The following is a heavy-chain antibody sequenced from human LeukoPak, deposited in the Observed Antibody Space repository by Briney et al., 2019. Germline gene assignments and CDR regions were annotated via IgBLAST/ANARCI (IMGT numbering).Heavy chain of an antibody. J-gene: IGHJ3*02. V-gene: IGHV4-4*09. Sequence: PSETLSLTCTVSGGPISSYYWSWIRQPPGKGLEWIGYIYTSGSTNYNPSLKSRVTISVDTSKNQFSLKLSSVTAADTAVYYCARHSWDYYDSSGYYHDAFDIWGQGTMATVSS. CDR1: GGPISSYY. CDR2: IYTSGST. D-gene: IGHD3-22*01. CDR3: ARHSWDYYDSSGYYHDAFDI.